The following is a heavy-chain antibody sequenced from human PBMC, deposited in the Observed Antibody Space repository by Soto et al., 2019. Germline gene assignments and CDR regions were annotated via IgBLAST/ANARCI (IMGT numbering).Heavy chain of an antibody. CDR1: GGSISSSSYY. Sequence: QLQLQESGPGLVKPSETLSLTCTVSGGSISSSSYYWGWIRQPPGKGLEWIGSIYYSGSTYYNPSLKGRVTISVDTSKNQFSLKLSSVTAADTAVYYCARRVMSPLAPRFDPWGQGTLVTVSS. CDR2: IYYSGST. V-gene: IGHV4-39*01. CDR3: ARRVMSPLAPRFDP. J-gene: IGHJ5*02.